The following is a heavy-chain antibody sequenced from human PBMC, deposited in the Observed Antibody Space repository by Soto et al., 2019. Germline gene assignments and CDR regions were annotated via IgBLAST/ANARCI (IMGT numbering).Heavy chain of an antibody. CDR1: GFTFSKYG. Sequence: GGSLRLSCVVSGFTFSKYGMHWFRQAPGKGLEWVGFIRSKAYGGTTHYAASVKGRFTISRDDSKSIAYLQMNSLKTEDTAVYYCSTNYYDSSGYDNWFDPWGQGTLVTVSS. D-gene: IGHD3-22*01. CDR3: STNYYDSSGYDNWFDP. V-gene: IGHV3-49*03. J-gene: IGHJ5*02. CDR2: IRSKAYGGTT.